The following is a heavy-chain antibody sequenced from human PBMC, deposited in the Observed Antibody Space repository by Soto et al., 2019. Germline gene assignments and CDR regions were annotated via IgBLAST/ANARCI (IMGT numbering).Heavy chain of an antibody. CDR1: GYRFTSDW. J-gene: IGHJ3*02. Sequence: GESRQISWCRSGYRFTSDWILWVRLMSGKGLGWMGIIYPGDSDTRYSPSFQGQVTISADKSISTAYLQWSSLKASDTAMYYCARQTAYSYSFPMWGQGTMVTVSS. V-gene: IGHV5-51*01. CDR2: IYPGDSDT. CDR3: ARQTAYSYSFPM. D-gene: IGHD6-6*01.